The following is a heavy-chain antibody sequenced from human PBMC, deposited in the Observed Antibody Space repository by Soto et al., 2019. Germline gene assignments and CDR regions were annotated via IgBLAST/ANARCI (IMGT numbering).Heavy chain of an antibody. J-gene: IGHJ6*02. CDR1: GGTFTGNP. D-gene: IGHD6-6*01. Sequence: QVQLVQSGAEVKKPGSSVKVSCKASGGTFTGNPISWVRQAPGRGLEWMGGIIPMFGTTNYAQKFQGRVTMTADESTTTAYMELNSLRSEDTAVYYCARENSIASLSYYYGMEVWGQGTTVTVSS. CDR2: IIPMFGTT. V-gene: IGHV1-69*01. CDR3: ARENSIASLSYYYGMEV.